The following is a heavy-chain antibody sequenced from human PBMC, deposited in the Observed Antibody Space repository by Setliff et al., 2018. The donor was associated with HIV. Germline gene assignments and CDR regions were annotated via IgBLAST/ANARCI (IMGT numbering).Heavy chain of an antibody. CDR3: ADPPAGL. D-gene: IGHD2-21*02. V-gene: IGHV4-4*02. CDR1: GGSIGGTHY. CDR2: IHHSGDT. J-gene: IGHJ4*02. Sequence: SETLSLTCAVSGGSIGGTHYWHWVRQPPGRGLEWIGDIHHSGDTDYNPSLKSRVTLSIDNFNNQFSLKLTSVTAADTAIYYCADPPAGLWGQGILVTVSS.